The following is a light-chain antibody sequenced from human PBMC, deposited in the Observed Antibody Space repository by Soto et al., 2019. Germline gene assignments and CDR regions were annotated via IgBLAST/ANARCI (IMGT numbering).Light chain of an antibody. CDR3: AAWDDSLSGPLYV. V-gene: IGLV1-47*01. CDR2: RNN. J-gene: IGLJ1*01. Sequence: QSVLTQPPSASGTPGQRVTISCSGSSSNIGSNYVYWYQQLPGTAPKLLIYRNNQRPSGVPDRCSGSKSGTSASLAISGLRSEDEADYYCAAWDDSLSGPLYVFGTGTKLTVL. CDR1: SSNIGSNY.